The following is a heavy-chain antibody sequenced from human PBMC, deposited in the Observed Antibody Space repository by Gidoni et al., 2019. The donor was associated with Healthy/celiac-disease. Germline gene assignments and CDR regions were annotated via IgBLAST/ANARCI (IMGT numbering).Heavy chain of an antibody. D-gene: IGHD3-22*01. J-gene: IGHJ6*02. CDR2: IKSKTDGGTT. CDR1: GFTFSNAW. Sequence: EVQLVESGGGLVKPGGSLRLSCAASGFTFSNAWMSLVRQAPGKGLGWVGRIKSKTDGGTTDYAAPVKGRFTISRDDSKNTLYLQMNSLKTEDTAVYYCTTDNKYYYDSSGYYFPYYYYGMDVWGQGTTVTVSS. V-gene: IGHV3-15*01. CDR3: TTDNKYYYDSSGYYFPYYYYGMDV.